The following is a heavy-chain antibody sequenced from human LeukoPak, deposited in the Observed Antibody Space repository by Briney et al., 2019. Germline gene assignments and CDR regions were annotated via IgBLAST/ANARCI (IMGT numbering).Heavy chain of an antibody. CDR3: AREAMVRGVPDAFDL. Sequence: GGSLRLSCAASGFTFSSYWMDWVRQAPGKGLEWVANIKQDGIEKYFVDSVKGRFAISRDNAKNSLYLQMNNLRAEDTAVYYCAREAMVRGVPDAFDLWGPGTMVTVSS. V-gene: IGHV3-7*01. J-gene: IGHJ3*01. CDR2: IKQDGIEK. CDR1: GFTFSSYW. D-gene: IGHD3-10*01.